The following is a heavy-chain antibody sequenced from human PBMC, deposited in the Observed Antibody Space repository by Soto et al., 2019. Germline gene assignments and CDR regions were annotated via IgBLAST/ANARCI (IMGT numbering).Heavy chain of an antibody. CDR3: AREFGIAVATDYYGMDV. CDR2: IYSGGST. V-gene: IGHV3-53*01. CDR1: GFTVSSNY. Sequence: GGSLRLSCAASGFTVSSNYMSWVRQAPGKGLEWVSVIYSGGSTYYADSVKGRFTISRDNSKNTLYLQMNSLRAEDTAVYYCAREFGIAVATDYYGMDVWGQGTTVTVS. J-gene: IGHJ6*02. D-gene: IGHD6-19*01.